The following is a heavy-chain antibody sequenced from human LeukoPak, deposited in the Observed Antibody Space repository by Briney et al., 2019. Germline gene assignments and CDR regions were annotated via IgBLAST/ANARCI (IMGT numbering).Heavy chain of an antibody. Sequence: AETLSLTCAVSGYSISSGYYWGWIRQPPGKGLEWVGSIYHGGSTYYNPSVKSRVTISVDKSKNQFALNMSTARAADTAVYYCASRQCTNRPNWFDPCGQGPLVPVSS. V-gene: IGHV4-38-2*01. J-gene: IGHJ5*02. CDR3: ASRQCTNRPNWFDP. CDR1: GYSISSGYY. D-gene: IGHD1/OR15-1a*01. CDR2: IYHGGST.